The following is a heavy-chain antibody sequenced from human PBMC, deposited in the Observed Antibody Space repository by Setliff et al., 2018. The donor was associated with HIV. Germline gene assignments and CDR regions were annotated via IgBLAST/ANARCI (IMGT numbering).Heavy chain of an antibody. CDR2: INPSSGST. V-gene: IGHV1-46*01. D-gene: IGHD6-6*01. J-gene: IGHJ1*01. CDR1: GYTFTSYY. CDR3: ARDPAPSSSASYFQH. Sequence: ASVMVSCKESGYTFTSYYMHWVRQAPGQGLEWMGIINPSSGSTTYAQKFQGRVTMTRDTSTSTVYMELSSLRSEDTAVYYCARDPAPSSSASYFQHWGQGTPVTVSS.